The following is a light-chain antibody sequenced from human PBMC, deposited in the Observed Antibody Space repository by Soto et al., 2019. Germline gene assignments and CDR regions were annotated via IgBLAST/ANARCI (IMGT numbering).Light chain of an antibody. CDR1: QSISSW. J-gene: IGKJ1*01. CDR2: DAS. CDR3: QQYNSYSQT. V-gene: IGKV1-5*01. Sequence: DIQMTQSHSTLSASVGDRVTITCRASQSISSWLAWYQQKPGKAPKLLIYDASSLESGVPSRFSGSGSGTEFTLTIISLQPDDFATNYCQQYNSYSQTFGQGTKVEIK.